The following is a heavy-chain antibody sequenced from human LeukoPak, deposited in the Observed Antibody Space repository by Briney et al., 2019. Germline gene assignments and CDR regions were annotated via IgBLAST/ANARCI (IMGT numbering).Heavy chain of an antibody. V-gene: IGHV3-13*01. CDR3: TRAVGATNLGFDY. CDR1: GFTFSSYD. Sequence: PGGSLRLSCAASGFTFSSYDMQWVRQATGKGLEWVSAIGTAGDTYYADSVKGRSTISRENAKNSLFLQVNSLRVGDTAVYYCTRAVGATNLGFDYWGQGTLVTVSS. CDR2: IGTAGDT. D-gene: IGHD1-26*01. J-gene: IGHJ4*02.